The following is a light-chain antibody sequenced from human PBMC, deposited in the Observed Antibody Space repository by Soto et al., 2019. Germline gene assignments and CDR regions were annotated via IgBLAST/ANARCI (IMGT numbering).Light chain of an antibody. CDR3: QQYKSFSLT. V-gene: IGKV1-5*03. CDR2: TTS. J-gene: IGKJ4*01. Sequence: DIQMTQSPSTLSASVGDRVTIPCRASPRLSTWLAWYQQKPGKAPKLLIYTTSNLDSGVPSRFTGSGSGRECSLTISRLPPDEFATYYFQQYKSFSLTFGGWTRVEVQ. CDR1: PRLSTW.